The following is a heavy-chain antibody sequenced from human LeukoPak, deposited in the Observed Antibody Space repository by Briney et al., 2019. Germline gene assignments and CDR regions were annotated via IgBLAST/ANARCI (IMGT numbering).Heavy chain of an antibody. V-gene: IGHV3-23*01. CDR1: GFTFSSYA. CDR2: ILSSGGST. Sequence: GGSLRLSCAASGFTFSSYAMSWVRQAPGKGLEWVSGILSSGGSTYYADSVKGRFTISRDNAKNTLYLQMSSLRAEDTAVYYCAGKASNFDYWGQGTLVTVSS. CDR3: AGKASNFDY. J-gene: IGHJ4*02.